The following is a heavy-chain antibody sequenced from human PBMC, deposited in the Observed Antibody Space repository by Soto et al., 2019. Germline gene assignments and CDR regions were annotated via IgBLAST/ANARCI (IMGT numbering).Heavy chain of an antibody. V-gene: IGHV1-18*01. D-gene: IGHD3-16*02. Sequence: ASVKVSCKASGYTFTSYGISWVRQAPGQGLEWMGWISAYNGNTNYAQKLQGRVTMTTDTSTSTAYMELRSLRSDDTAVYYCAREGGGGVIAPNAFDIWGQGTMVTVSS. CDR3: AREGGGGVIAPNAFDI. CDR2: ISAYNGNT. CDR1: GYTFTSYG. J-gene: IGHJ3*02.